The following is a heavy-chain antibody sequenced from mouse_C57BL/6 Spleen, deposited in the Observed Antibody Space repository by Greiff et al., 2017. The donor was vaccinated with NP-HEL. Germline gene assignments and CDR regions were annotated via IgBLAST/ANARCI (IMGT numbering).Heavy chain of an antibody. Sequence: QVHVKQPGAELVKPGASVKMSCKASGYTFTSYWITWVKQRPGQGLEWIGDIYPGSGSTNYNEKFKSKATLTVDTSSSTAYMQLSSLTSEDSAVYYCAREGTVVASYWYFDVWGTGTTVTVSS. CDR3: AREGTVVASYWYFDV. V-gene: IGHV1-55*01. CDR1: GYTFTSYW. D-gene: IGHD1-1*01. J-gene: IGHJ1*03. CDR2: IYPGSGST.